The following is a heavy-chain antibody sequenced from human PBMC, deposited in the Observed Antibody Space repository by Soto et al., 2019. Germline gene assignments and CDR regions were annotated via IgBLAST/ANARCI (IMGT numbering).Heavy chain of an antibody. Sequence: ASVKVSCKASGYTFTGYYMHWVRQAPGQGLEWMGWINPNSGGTNYAQKFQGWVTMTRDTSISTAYMELSRLRSDDTAVYYCARDRAVVPDAIPPTYGMDVWGQGTTVTVSS. CDR3: ARDRAVVPDAIPPTYGMDV. D-gene: IGHD2-2*02. CDR2: INPNSGGT. CDR1: GYTFTGYY. J-gene: IGHJ6*02. V-gene: IGHV1-2*04.